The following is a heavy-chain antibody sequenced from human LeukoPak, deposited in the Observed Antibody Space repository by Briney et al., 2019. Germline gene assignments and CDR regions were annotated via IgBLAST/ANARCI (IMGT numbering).Heavy chain of an antibody. CDR1: GGSISSSSYY. J-gene: IGHJ3*02. Sequence: SETLSPTCTVSGGSISSSSYYWGWIRQPPGKGLEWIGSIYYSGSTYYNPSLKSRVTISVDTSKNQFSLKLSSVTAADTAVYYCARDRIVVPVAARGAFDIWGQGTMVTVSS. CDR3: ARDRIVVPVAARGAFDI. D-gene: IGHD2-15*01. V-gene: IGHV4-39*07. CDR2: IYYSGST.